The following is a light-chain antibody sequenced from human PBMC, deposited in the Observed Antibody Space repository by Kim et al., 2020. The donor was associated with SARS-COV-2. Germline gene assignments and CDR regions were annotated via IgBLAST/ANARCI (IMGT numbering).Light chain of an antibody. CDR1: QTVSNTN. Sequence: EIVLTQSPGTLSLSPGERATLSCRASQTVSNTNLAWYQQKPGQAPRLLIYGASTRAAGIPDKFSASGSGTDFTLTISGLEPGDVAVYYCQQYDSSPLTFGGGTKVEIK. J-gene: IGKJ4*01. CDR2: GAS. V-gene: IGKV3-20*01. CDR3: QQYDSSPLT.